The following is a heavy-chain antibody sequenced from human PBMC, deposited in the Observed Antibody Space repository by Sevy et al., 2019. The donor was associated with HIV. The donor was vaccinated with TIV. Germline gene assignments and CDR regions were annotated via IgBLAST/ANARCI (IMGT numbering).Heavy chain of an antibody. CDR3: ERDRGWEQFDY. CDR1: GFTFSSSW. V-gene: IGHV3-7*01. Sequence: GGSLRLSCAASGFTFSSSWMNWVRQAPGEGLEWVASIKYDGSGIGYVGSVKGRFIISRDNAKNSLYLQMNSLRAEDTAVYYCERDRGWEQFDYWGQGILVTVSS. D-gene: IGHD3-10*01. CDR2: IKYDGSGI. J-gene: IGHJ4*02.